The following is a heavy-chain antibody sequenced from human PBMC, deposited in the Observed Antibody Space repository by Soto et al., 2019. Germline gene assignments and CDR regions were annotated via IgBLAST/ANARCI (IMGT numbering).Heavy chain of an antibody. Sequence: QVQLVQSGAEVKKPGASVKVSCKASGYTFTSYGITWVRQAPGQGLEWMGWISAYNGNTHYAQKLQGRVTMTKVTSRSTAYMELRSVRSDDTAVYYCAMYSSSSPDYDYCRDVWGQGTTVTVSS. J-gene: IGHJ6*02. CDR2: ISAYNGNT. CDR1: GYTFTSYG. CDR3: AMYSSSSPDYDYCRDV. D-gene: IGHD6-6*01. V-gene: IGHV1-18*01.